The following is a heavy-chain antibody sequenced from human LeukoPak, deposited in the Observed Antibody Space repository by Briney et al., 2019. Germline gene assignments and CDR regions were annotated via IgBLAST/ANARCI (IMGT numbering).Heavy chain of an antibody. CDR2: ISNSGDSG. CDR3: AKEWVGATTGAFDI. CDR1: GFTFSSYA. V-gene: IGHV3-23*01. Sequence: PGGSLRLSCVASGFTFSSYAMSWIRQAPGKGLEWVSAISNSGDSGSYADSVKGRFTMSRDNSKNTLSLQMNSLRADDTAVYYCAKEWVGATTGAFDIWGQGTMVTVSS. J-gene: IGHJ3*02. D-gene: IGHD1-26*01.